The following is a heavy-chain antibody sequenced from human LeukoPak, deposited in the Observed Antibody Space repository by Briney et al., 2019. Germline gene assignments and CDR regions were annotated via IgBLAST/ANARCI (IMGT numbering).Heavy chain of an antibody. V-gene: IGHV1-46*01. J-gene: IGHJ4*02. D-gene: IGHD6-13*01. Sequence: ASVKVSRKASGYTFTSYYIHWVRQAPGQGLEWMGIINPGGGSTTYAQKFQGRVTMTRDTSTSTVYMELSSLRSEDTAVYYCARAEAAAGTPWDYWGQGTLVTVSS. CDR3: ARAEAAAGTPWDY. CDR1: GYTFTSYY. CDR2: INPGGGST.